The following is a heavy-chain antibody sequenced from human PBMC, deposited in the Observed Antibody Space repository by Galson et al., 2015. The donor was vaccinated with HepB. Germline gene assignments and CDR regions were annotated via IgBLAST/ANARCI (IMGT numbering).Heavy chain of an antibody. D-gene: IGHD5-12*01. V-gene: IGHV6-1*01. CDR2: TYYRSKWYN. J-gene: IGHJ6*03. Sequence: CAISGDSVSSNSAAWNWIRQSPSRGLEWLGRTYYRSKWYNDYAVSVKSRITINPDTSKNQFSLQLNSVTPEDTAVYYCAREVYSGYDIYYYMDVWGKGTTVTVSS. CDR1: GDSVSSNSAA. CDR3: AREVYSGYDIYYYMDV.